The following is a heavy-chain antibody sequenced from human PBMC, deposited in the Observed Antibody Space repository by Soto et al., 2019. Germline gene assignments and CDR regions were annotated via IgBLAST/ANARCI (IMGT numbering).Heavy chain of an antibody. CDR1: GFTFSSYG. Sequence: GGSLRLSCAASGFTFSSYGMHWVRQAPGKGLEWVAVISYDGSNKYYADSVKGRFTISRDNSKNTLYLQMNSLRAEDTAVYYCAKDITRGVVAAHYYYYGMDVWGQGTTVTVSS. V-gene: IGHV3-30*18. CDR3: AKDITRGVVAAHYYYYGMDV. D-gene: IGHD2-15*01. CDR2: ISYDGSNK. J-gene: IGHJ6*02.